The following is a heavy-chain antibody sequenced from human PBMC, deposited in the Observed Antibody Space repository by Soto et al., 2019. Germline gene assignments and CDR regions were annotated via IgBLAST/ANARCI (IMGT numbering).Heavy chain of an antibody. D-gene: IGHD3-16*01. Sequence: QVQLVQSGAEVKKPGASVKVSCKASGYTFTSYDINWVRQATGQGLEWMGWMNPNSGNTGYAQKFQGRVTMTRNTSISTAYMELSSLRSEDTAVYYCARVSNPFTFGGPGDGMDVWGQGTTVTVSS. CDR2: MNPNSGNT. CDR3: ARVSNPFTFGGPGDGMDV. CDR1: GYTFTSYD. V-gene: IGHV1-8*01. J-gene: IGHJ6*02.